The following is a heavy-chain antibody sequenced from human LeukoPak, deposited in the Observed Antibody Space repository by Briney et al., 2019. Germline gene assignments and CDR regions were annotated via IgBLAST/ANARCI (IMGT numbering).Heavy chain of an antibody. CDR3: AKGQTFLGWTNY. Sequence: TGGSLRLSCAASGFTFSSYAMSWVRQAPGKGLEWVSAISGSGGSTYYADSVKGRFTISRDNSKNTLYLQMNSLRAEDTAVYYCAKGQTFLGWTNYWGQGTLVTVSS. D-gene: IGHD6-19*01. J-gene: IGHJ4*02. V-gene: IGHV3-23*01. CDR2: ISGSGGST. CDR1: GFTFSSYA.